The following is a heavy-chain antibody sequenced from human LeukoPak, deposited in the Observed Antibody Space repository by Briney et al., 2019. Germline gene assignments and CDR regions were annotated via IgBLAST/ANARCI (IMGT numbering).Heavy chain of an antibody. Sequence: ASVKVSCKASGYTFTSYAMNWVRQAPGQGLEWMGWINTNTGNPTYAQGFTGRFVFSLDTSVSTAYLQISSLKAEDTAVYYCAGQLAVAGTRGNYFDYWGQGTLVTVSS. V-gene: IGHV7-4-1*02. CDR3: AGQLAVAGTRGNYFDY. CDR2: INTNTGNP. CDR1: GYTFTSYA. D-gene: IGHD6-19*01. J-gene: IGHJ4*02.